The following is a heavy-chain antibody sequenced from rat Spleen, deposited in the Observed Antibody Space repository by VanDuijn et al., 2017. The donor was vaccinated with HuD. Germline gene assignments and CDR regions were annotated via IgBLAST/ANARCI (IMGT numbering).Heavy chain of an antibody. V-gene: IGHV5-27*01. CDR2: ISTGGTTT. J-gene: IGHJ3*01. D-gene: IGHD1-11*01. CDR3: TVLRSGFAY. Sequence: EVQLVESDGGLVQPGRSLKLSCAASGRTFSDYYMAWVRQAPTKGLEWVAYISTGGTTTYYRDSVKGRFTISRDDAKSFLYLQMDSLRSEDTALYYCTVLRSGFAYWGQGTLVTVSS. CDR1: GRTFSDYY.